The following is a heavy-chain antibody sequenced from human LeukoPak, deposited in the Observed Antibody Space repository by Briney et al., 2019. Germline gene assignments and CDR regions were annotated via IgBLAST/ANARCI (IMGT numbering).Heavy chain of an antibody. D-gene: IGHD3-10*01. V-gene: IGHV3-21*01. Sequence: PGGSLRLSCAASGFTFSSYSMNWVRQAPGKRLEWVSSISSSSSYIYYADSVKGRFTISRDSAKNSLYLQMNSLRAEDTAVYYCARSWFGDLYYFDYWGQGTLVTVSS. CDR2: ISSSSSYI. J-gene: IGHJ4*02. CDR1: GFTFSSYS. CDR3: ARSWFGDLYYFDY.